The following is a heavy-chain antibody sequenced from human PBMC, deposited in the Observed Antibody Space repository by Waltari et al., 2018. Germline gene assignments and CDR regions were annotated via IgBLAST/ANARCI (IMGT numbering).Heavy chain of an antibody. V-gene: IGHV4-39*01. D-gene: IGHD6-13*01. Sequence: QLQLQESGPGLVKPSETLSLTCTVSGGSISSSSYYWGWIRQPPGKGLEWIGSIYYSGSTYYNPSLKSRVTISVDTSKNQFSLELSSVTAADTAVYYCARVAAAGKASYYYYYGMDVWGQGTTVTVSS. J-gene: IGHJ6*02. CDR1: GGSISSSSYY. CDR3: ARVAAAGKASYYYYYGMDV. CDR2: IYYSGST.